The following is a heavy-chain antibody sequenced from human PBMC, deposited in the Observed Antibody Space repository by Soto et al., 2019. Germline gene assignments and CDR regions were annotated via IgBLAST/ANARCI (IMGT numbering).Heavy chain of an antibody. J-gene: IGHJ3*02. D-gene: IGHD4-17*01. V-gene: IGHV3-30*18. CDR2: ISYDGSNK. CDR3: AKGSFLYXYGDHLASTQSEAAFDI. Sequence: HPGGSLRLSCAASGFTFSSYGMHWVRQAPGKGLEWVAVISYDGSNKYYADSVKGRFTISRDNSKNTLYLQMNSLRAEDTAVYYCAKGSFLYXYGDHLASTQSEAAFDIWGQGTMVTVSS. CDR1: GFTFSSYG.